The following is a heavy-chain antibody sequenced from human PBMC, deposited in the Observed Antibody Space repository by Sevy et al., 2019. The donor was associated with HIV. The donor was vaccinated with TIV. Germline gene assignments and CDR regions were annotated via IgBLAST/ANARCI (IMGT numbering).Heavy chain of an antibody. J-gene: IGHJ4*02. V-gene: IGHV3-33*01. CDR1: GFTFSTYG. Sequence: GGSLRLSCAASGFTFSTYGMHWVRQAPGKGLEWVAVVCFDESNTYYADSVKGRFTISRDIAKNTLHLQMNSLRAEDTAVYYCARDLEFYDYGDYGPAFMPDYWGQGTLVTVSS. D-gene: IGHD4-17*01. CDR3: ARDLEFYDYGDYGPAFMPDY. CDR2: VCFDESNT.